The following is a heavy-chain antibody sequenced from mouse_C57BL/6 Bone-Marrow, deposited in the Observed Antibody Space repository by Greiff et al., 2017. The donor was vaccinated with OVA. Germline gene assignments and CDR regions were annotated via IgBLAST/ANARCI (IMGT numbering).Heavy chain of an antibody. Sequence: QVQLQQSGAELMKPGASVKLSCKATGYSFTGYWIEWVKQRPGHGLEWIGEILPGSGRTNYNEKFKGTATFTADTYSNPAYMQLSSLTTEDSAIDDGARYDYGPFGYWGQGALVTVAA. CDR1: GYSFTGYW. J-gene: IGHJ3*01. CDR3: ARYDYGPFGY. V-gene: IGHV1-9*01. CDR2: ILPGSGRT. D-gene: IGHD1-1*01.